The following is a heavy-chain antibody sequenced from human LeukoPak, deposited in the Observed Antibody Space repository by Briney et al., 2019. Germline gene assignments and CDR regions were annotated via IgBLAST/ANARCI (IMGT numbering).Heavy chain of an antibody. V-gene: IGHV4-59*01. CDR1: GGSIRSYN. D-gene: IGHD6-13*01. CDR3: AREIAALYYYTYL. Sequence: PSETLSLTCTVSGGSIRSYNWICILQPPGKGLEWIGYIYYSGSTNYNPSLKSRVTISVDTSKNQFSLKRSSVTAADTAVYYCAREIAALYYYTYLTGNRNTGTVSS. J-gene: IGHJ6*03. CDR2: IYYSGST.